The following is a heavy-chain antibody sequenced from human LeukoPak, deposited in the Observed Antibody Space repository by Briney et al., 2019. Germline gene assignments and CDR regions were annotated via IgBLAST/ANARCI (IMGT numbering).Heavy chain of an antibody. CDR1: GFTFSSYA. CDR3: ARVKSWWNAGPFDY. D-gene: IGHD1-1*01. J-gene: IGHJ4*02. CDR2: ISSSSSTI. Sequence: GGSLRLSCAASGFTFSSYAMHWVRQAPGKGLEWVSYISSSSSTIYYADSVKGRFTISRDNAKNSLYLQMNSLRAEDTAVYYWARVKSWWNAGPFDYGGQGPLVTVSS. V-gene: IGHV3-48*01.